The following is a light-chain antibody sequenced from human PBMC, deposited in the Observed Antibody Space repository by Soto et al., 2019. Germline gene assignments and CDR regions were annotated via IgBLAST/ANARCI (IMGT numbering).Light chain of an antibody. CDR1: QSVSSY. V-gene: IGKV3-11*01. CDR3: QQRSNWPPIT. J-gene: IGKJ5*01. CDR2: DAT. Sequence: EIVLTQSPATLSLSPGERATLSCRASQSVSSYFAWPQQKPGQAPGLFFYDATNRATDIPARLSGSGSGTDFTLTISSLEPEDFAVYYCQQRSNWPPITVGQGTRLEIK.